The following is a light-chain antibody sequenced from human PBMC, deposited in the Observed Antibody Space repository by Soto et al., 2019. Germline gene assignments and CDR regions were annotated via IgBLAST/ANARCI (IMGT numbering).Light chain of an antibody. J-gene: IGLJ3*02. CDR3: ASYTGSSTYL. CDR2: GVT. V-gene: IGLV2-14*03. CDR1: SGDVGFYDF. Sequence: QAVVTQPASMSGSPGQSITISCTGTSGDVGFYDFVSWYQQHPGKVPRLIIYGVTKRPSGVSHRFSGSKSGNTASLTISGLQVEDEADYSCASYTGSSTYLFGGGTKVTVL.